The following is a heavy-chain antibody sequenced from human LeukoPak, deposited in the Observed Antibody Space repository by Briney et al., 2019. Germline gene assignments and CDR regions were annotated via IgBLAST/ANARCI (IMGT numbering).Heavy chain of an antibody. D-gene: IGHD1-26*01. CDR2: ISYDGSNY. J-gene: IGHJ2*01. Sequence: PGGSLRLSCAASGFTFSGYAMHWVRQAPGKGLEWVAVISYDGSNYYHTDSVKGRFTISRDSSRNTLFLHMNTLRAEDTAIYYCAKDRTVGASYWYFDLWGRGTLVTVSS. CDR3: AKDRTVGASYWYFDL. CDR1: GFTFSGYA. V-gene: IGHV3-30-3*01.